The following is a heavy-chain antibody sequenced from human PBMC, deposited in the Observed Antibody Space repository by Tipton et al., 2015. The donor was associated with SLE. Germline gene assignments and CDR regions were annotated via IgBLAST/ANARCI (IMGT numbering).Heavy chain of an antibody. D-gene: IGHD1-14*01. Sequence: TLSLTCTVSGDSISSASYFWSWIRQPAGKGLEWIGRFYTNGNTNYNPSLKSRVTISLDTPRNHFSLRLSSVTAADTAVYYCVRDLAGIFDSWGQGTLVTVSS. V-gene: IGHV4-61*02. CDR3: VRDLAGIFDS. J-gene: IGHJ4*02. CDR1: GDSISSASYF. CDR2: FYTNGNT.